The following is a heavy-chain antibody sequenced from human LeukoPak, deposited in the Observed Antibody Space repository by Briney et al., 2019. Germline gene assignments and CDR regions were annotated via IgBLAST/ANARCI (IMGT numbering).Heavy chain of an antibody. Sequence: QPGGSLRLSCAASGFTVSSNYMSWVRQAPGKGLEWVSLIYTGGSTYYADSVKGRFTISRDNSKNTLYLQMNSLGAEDTAVYYCAALVGATAYFDYWGQGTLVTVSS. CDR2: IYTGGST. V-gene: IGHV3-53*01. CDR1: GFTVSSNY. J-gene: IGHJ4*02. CDR3: AALVGATAYFDY. D-gene: IGHD1-26*01.